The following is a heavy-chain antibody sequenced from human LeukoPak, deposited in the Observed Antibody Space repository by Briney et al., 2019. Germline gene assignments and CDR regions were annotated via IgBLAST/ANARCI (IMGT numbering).Heavy chain of an antibody. J-gene: IGHJ5*02. V-gene: IGHV3-11*01. CDR1: GFTFSDYY. CDR2: INIGGTNT. Sequence: GGSLRLSCAASGFTFSDYYMSWIRQAPGKGLGWLSYINIGGTNTHYADSVNGRFTMSRDNAKKSLYLQMNNLRAEDTAVYYCATDGAGFDTWGQGVLVTVSS. CDR3: ATDGAGFDT.